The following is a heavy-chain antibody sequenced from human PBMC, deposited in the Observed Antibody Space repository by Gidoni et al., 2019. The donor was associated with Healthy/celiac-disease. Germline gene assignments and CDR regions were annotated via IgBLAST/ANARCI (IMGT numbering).Heavy chain of an antibody. CDR1: GGSISSYY. J-gene: IGHJ4*02. CDR2: IYYSGST. V-gene: IGHV4-59*01. Sequence: QVQLQESGPGLVKPSETLSLTCTVSGGSISSYYWSWIRQPPGKGLEWIGYIYYSGSTNYNPSLKSRVTISVDTSKNQFSLKLSSVTAADTAVYYCARGPRWEQQLFFDYWGQGTLVTVSS. CDR3: ARGPRWEQQLFFDY. D-gene: IGHD6-13*01.